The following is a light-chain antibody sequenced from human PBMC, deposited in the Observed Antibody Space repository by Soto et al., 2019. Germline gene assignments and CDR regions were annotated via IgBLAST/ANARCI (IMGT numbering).Light chain of an antibody. V-gene: IGLV1-40*01. CDR3: QSSDTSLSSSEV. J-gene: IGLJ2*01. CDR1: SSNIGAGYD. Sequence: QSVLTQPPSVSGAPGQRDTISCTGSSSNIGAGYDVHWYQQLPGTAPKLLIFGTSNRPSGVPDRFSGSKSGTSASLAITGLQAEDEADYYCQSSDTSLSSSEVFGGGTKVTVL. CDR2: GTS.